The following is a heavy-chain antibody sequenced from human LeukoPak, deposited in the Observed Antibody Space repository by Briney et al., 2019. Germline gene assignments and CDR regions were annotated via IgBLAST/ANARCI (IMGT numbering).Heavy chain of an antibody. D-gene: IGHD1/OR15-1a*01. CDR3: ARDPGFEQDFDI. CDR2: ISAYNGNT. J-gene: IGHJ3*02. CDR1: GYTFTSYG. V-gene: IGHV1-18*01. Sequence: ASVKVSCKASGYTFTSYGISWVRQAPGQGLEWMGWISAYNGNTNYAQKFQGRVTMTTDTSTSTAYMEPRSLRSDDTAVYYCARDPGFEQDFDIWGQGTMVTVSS.